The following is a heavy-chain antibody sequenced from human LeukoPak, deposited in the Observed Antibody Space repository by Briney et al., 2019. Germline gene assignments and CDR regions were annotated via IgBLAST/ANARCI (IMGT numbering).Heavy chain of an antibody. J-gene: IGHJ5*02. Sequence: SETLSLTCAVYGGPFSGYYWSWIRQPPGKGLEWIGEINHLGSTNYNSSLKSQVTISVDTSKHQYSLRLTSVTAADTAVYYCARYELEHWGQGTLVTVSS. V-gene: IGHV4-34*01. D-gene: IGHD3-3*01. CDR3: ARYELEH. CDR2: INHLGST. CDR1: GGPFSGYY.